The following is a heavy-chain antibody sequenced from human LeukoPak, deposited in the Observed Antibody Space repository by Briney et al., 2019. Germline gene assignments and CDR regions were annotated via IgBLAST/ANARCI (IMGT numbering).Heavy chain of an antibody. Sequence: GGSLRLSCAASGFTFSSYGMQWVRQAPGKGLEWVAFIRYDGSNKYYADSVKGRFTISRDNSKNTLYLQMNSLRAEDTAVYYCARDSSSWYYFDYWGQGTLVTVSS. D-gene: IGHD6-13*01. CDR3: ARDSSSWYYFDY. J-gene: IGHJ4*02. CDR2: IRYDGSNK. V-gene: IGHV3-30*02. CDR1: GFTFSSYG.